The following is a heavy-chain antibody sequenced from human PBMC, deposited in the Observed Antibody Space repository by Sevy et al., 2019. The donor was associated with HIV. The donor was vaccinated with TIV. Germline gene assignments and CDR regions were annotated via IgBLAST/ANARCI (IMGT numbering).Heavy chain of an antibody. V-gene: IGHV3-30*02. CDR3: AKLVVPAASNDDILTGYPDLRADYGMDV. J-gene: IGHJ6*02. Sequence: GGSLRLSCAASGFTFSDYAIHWVRQAPGKGLEWVAFIWYDGSNKYYTDFVKGRFAISRDNSKNTLYLQMNSLRVEDTAVYYCAKLVVPAASNDDILTGYPDLRADYGMDVWGQGTTVTVS. CDR1: GFTFSDYA. CDR2: IWYDGSNK. D-gene: IGHD3-9*01.